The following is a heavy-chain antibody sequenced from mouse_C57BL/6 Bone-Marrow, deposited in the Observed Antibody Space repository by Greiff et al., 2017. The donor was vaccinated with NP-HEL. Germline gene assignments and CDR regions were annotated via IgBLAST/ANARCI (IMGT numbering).Heavy chain of an antibody. D-gene: IGHD3-1*01. CDR3: ARDRERDGEFAY. V-gene: IGHV5-4*01. CDR2: ISDGGSYT. J-gene: IGHJ3*01. CDR1: GFTFSSYA. Sequence: EVKLMESGGGLVKPGGSLKLSCAASGFTFSSYAMSWVRQTPEKRLEWVATISDGGSYTYYPDNVKGRFTISRDNAKNNLYLQMSHLKSEDTAMYYCARDRERDGEFAYWGQGTLVTVSA.